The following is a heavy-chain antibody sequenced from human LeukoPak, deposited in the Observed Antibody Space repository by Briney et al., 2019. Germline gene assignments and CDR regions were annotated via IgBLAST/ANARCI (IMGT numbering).Heavy chain of an antibody. Sequence: SVKVSCKASGGTFSSYAISWVRQAPGQGLEWMGGIIPIFGTANYAQQFQGRVTITADESTSTAYMELSSLRSEDTAVYYCASNWGRLVTTDAFDIWGQGTMVTVSS. J-gene: IGHJ3*02. CDR2: IIPIFGTA. CDR1: GGTFSSYA. CDR3: ASNWGRLVTTDAFDI. V-gene: IGHV1-69*01. D-gene: IGHD7-27*01.